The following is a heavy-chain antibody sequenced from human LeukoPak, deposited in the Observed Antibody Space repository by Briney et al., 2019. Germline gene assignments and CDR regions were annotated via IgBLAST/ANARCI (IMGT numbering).Heavy chain of an antibody. Sequence: AASVKVSCKASGYTFTSYYMHWVRQAPGQGLEWMGWISAYNGNTNYAQKLQGRVTMTTDTSTSTAYMELRSLRSDDTAVYYCARDIPGDGSGSSPFDYWGQGTLVTVSS. D-gene: IGHD3-10*01. CDR1: GYTFTSYY. V-gene: IGHV1-18*04. J-gene: IGHJ4*02. CDR3: ARDIPGDGSGSSPFDY. CDR2: ISAYNGNT.